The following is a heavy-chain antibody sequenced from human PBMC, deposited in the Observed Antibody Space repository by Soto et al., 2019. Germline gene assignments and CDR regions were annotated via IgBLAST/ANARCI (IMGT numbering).Heavy chain of an antibody. D-gene: IGHD1-20*01. CDR3: ARGQSGTNWNDVPSKVRYYYGMDV. CDR2: INPNSGGT. V-gene: IGHV1-2*04. J-gene: IGHJ6*02. CDR1: GYTFTGYY. Sequence: QVQLVQSGAEVKKPGASVKVSCKASGYTFTGYYMHWARQAPGQGLEWMGWINPNSGGTNYAQKFQGWVTMTRDTSISTAYMELSRLRSDDTAVYYCARGQSGTNWNDVPSKVRYYYGMDVWGQGTTVTVSS.